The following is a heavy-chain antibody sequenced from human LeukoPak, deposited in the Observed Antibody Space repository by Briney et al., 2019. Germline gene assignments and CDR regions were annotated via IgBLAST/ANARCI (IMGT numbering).Heavy chain of an antibody. CDR1: GFTFDDYA. Sequence: GGSLRLSCAASGFTFDDYAMHWVRQAPGKGLEWVSGISWNSGSIGYADSVKGRFTISRDNAKNSLYLQMNSLRAEDMALYYCAKDSGIQSFDYWGQGTLVTASS. V-gene: IGHV3-9*03. J-gene: IGHJ4*02. CDR3: AKDSGIQSFDY. D-gene: IGHD5-18*01. CDR2: ISWNSGSI.